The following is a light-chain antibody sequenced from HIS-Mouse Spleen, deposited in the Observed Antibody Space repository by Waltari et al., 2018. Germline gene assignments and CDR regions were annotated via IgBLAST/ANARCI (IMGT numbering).Light chain of an antibody. J-gene: IGLJ3*02. V-gene: IGLV3-19*01. CDR2: GNS. CDR1: SLRSYY. CDR3: NSRDSSGNHLV. Sequence: SSELTQDPAVSVALGQTVRITCQADSLRSYYASWYQQKPGQAPVLVIYGNSNRPSGIPDRFSGSSSGNTASLTITGAQAEDEADYYCNSRDSSGNHLVFGGGTKLTVL.